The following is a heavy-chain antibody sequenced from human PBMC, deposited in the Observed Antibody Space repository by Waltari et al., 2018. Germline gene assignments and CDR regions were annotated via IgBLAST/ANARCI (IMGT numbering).Heavy chain of an antibody. Sequence: EVQLVESGGGLVKPGGSLRLSCAASGFTFSSYSMNWVRQAPGKGLEWVSSISSSSSYIYYADSVKGRFTISRYNAKNSLYLQMNSLRAEDTAVYYCARVDDSSGYCLDYWGQGTLVTVSS. V-gene: IGHV3-21*01. CDR3: ARVDDSSGYCLDY. CDR2: ISSSSSYI. J-gene: IGHJ4*02. CDR1: GFTFSSYS. D-gene: IGHD3-22*01.